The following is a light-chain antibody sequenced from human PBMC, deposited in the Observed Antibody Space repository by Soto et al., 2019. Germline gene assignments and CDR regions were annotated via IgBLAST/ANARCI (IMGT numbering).Light chain of an antibody. J-gene: IGKJ1*01. CDR1: QSVSSY. CDR3: HQRSNWPQT. CDR2: DAS. V-gene: IGKV3-11*01. Sequence: EIVLTQSPATLSLSPGERATLSCRASQSVSSYLAWYQQKSGQAPRLLIYDASNRATGIPARFSGRGSGTDFTLTISSLEPEDFAVYYCHQRSNWPQTFGQGTKVEIK.